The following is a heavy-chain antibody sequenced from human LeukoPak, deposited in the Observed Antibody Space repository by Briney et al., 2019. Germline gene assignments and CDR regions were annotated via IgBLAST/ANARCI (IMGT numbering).Heavy chain of an antibody. Sequence: GGSLRLSCAASGFTFSGSAMHWVRQASGKGLEWVGRIRSKANSYATAYAASVKGRFTISRDDSKNTAYLQMNSLKTEDTAVYYCTSTPLTAVAGTSGDYWGQGTLVTVSS. CDR1: GFTFSGSA. D-gene: IGHD6-19*01. CDR3: TSTPLTAVAGTSGDY. CDR2: IRSKANSYAT. J-gene: IGHJ4*02. V-gene: IGHV3-73*01.